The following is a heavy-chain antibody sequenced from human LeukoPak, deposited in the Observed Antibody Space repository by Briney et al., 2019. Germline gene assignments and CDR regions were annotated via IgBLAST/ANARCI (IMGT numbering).Heavy chain of an antibody. Sequence: GGSLRLSCAASGFTFSSYSMNWVRQAPGKGLEWVSSISSSSYIYYEDSVKGRFTISRDNAKNSLYLQMNSLRAEDTAIYYCARVDNYYDTSGYYDYWGQGTLVTVSS. V-gene: IGHV3-21*01. CDR1: GFTFSSYS. CDR3: ARVDNYYDTSGYYDY. J-gene: IGHJ4*02. D-gene: IGHD3-22*01. CDR2: ISSSSYI.